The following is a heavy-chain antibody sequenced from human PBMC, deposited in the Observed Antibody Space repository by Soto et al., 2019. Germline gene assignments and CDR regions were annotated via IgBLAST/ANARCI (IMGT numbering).Heavy chain of an antibody. CDR3: ARSQNVVVTAIKAFDI. CDR2: IYYSGST. D-gene: IGHD2-21*02. CDR1: GGSISSSSYY. J-gene: IGHJ3*02. Sequence: PSETLSLACTVSGGSISSSSYYWGWIRQPPGKGLEWIGSIYYSGSTYYNPSLKSRVTISVDTSKNQFSLKLSSVTAADTAVYYCARSQNVVVTAIKAFDIWGQGTMVAVSS. V-gene: IGHV4-39*07.